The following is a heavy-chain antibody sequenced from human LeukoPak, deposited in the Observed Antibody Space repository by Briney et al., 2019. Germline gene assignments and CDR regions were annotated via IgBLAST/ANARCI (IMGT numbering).Heavy chain of an antibody. CDR2: IWYDGSNK. D-gene: IGHD1-26*01. Sequence: PGGSLRLSCAASGFTFSSYGMHWVRQAPGKGLEWVAVIWYDGSNKYYADSVKGRFTISRDNSKNTLYLQMNSLRAEDTAVYYRAKDLTVGATIDWFDPWGQGTLVTASS. CDR1: GFTFSSYG. V-gene: IGHV3-33*06. CDR3: AKDLTVGATIDWFDP. J-gene: IGHJ5*02.